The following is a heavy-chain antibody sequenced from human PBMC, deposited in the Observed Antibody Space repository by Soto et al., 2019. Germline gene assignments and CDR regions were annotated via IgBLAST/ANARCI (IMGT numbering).Heavy chain of an antibody. CDR1: GGSINGAYY. CDR2: IYYSGST. Sequence: QMRLQESGPGLVRPSETLSLTCTVSGGSINGAYYWGWVRQHPGKGLEWIGFIYYSGSTYQNLSLKSRLTMSIDTSKNQFSLRLTSVTVADTAVYYCARDAYGDYTPRGVFDMWGQGTTVTVSA. V-gene: IGHV4-31*03. D-gene: IGHD2-21*02. J-gene: IGHJ3*02. CDR3: ARDAYGDYTPRGVFDM.